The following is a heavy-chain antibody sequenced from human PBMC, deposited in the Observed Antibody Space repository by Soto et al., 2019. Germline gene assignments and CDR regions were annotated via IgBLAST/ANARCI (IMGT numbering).Heavy chain of an antibody. D-gene: IGHD3-22*01. V-gene: IGHV3-11*01. J-gene: IGHJ4*02. CDR2: ISISGRTI. Sequence: GGSLRLSCTASGFMFSDFYMSWIRQAPGKGLEWVSYISISGRTIYYADSVKGRFTISRDNAKNSLYLQMNSLRADDTAVYYCARVGKDNYDSSGYYFFDYWGQGTLVTVSS. CDR1: GFMFSDFY. CDR3: ARVGKDNYDSSGYYFFDY.